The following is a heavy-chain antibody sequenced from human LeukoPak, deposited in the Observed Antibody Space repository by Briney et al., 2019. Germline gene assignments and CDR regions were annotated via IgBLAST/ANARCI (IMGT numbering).Heavy chain of an antibody. V-gene: IGHV1-46*01. CDR1: GYTFTSYY. CDR2: INPSGGST. D-gene: IGHD2-2*01. J-gene: IGHJ6*02. CDR3: ARQLGYCSSTSCSLYYYYGMDV. Sequence: GASVKVSCKASGYTFTSYYMHWVRQAPGQGLEWMGIINPSGGSTSYAQKFQGRVTMTRDTSISTAYMELSRLRSDDTAVYYCARQLGYCSSTSCSLYYYYGMDVWGQGTTVTVSS.